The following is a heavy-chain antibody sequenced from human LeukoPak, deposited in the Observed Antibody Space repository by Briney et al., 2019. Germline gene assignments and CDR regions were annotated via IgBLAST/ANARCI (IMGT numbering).Heavy chain of an antibody. D-gene: IGHD3-3*01. CDR1: SGSISSSSYY. V-gene: IGHV4-39*06. J-gene: IGHJ4*02. CDR2: IFVSGRT. CDR3: ARDWRPNFGLPPRGFDS. Sequence: PSETLSLTCTVSSGSISSSSYYSARIRQPPGKGPDSLGNIFVSGRTYYNPSPKSRAPISVDTTNNKCTLKLSSATTAHSTTYYCARDWRPNFGLPPRGFDSWGQGTLVAVSS.